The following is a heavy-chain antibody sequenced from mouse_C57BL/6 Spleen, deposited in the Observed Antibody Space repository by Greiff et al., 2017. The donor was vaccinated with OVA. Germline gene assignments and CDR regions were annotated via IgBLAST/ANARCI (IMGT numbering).Heavy chain of an antibody. V-gene: IGHV1-61*01. D-gene: IGHD2-1*01. Sequence: QVQLQQPGAELVRPGSSVKLSCKASGYTFTSYWMDWVKQRPGQGLEWIGNIYPSDSETHYNQKFKDKATLTVDKSSSTAYMQLSRLTSEDSAVYYCAREGYYGNLYYFDYWGQGTTLTVSS. CDR1: GYTFTSYW. J-gene: IGHJ2*01. CDR3: AREGYYGNLYYFDY. CDR2: IYPSDSET.